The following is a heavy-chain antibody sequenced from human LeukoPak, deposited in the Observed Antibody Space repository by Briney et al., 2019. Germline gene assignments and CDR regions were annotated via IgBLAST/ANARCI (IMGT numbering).Heavy chain of an antibody. CDR3: AKDTYSGSYYVFDY. CDR1: GFTFSSYG. CDR2: IRYDGSNK. Sequence: PGGSLRLSCAASGFTFSSYGMHWVRQAPGKGLEWVAFIRYDGSNKYYADSVKGRFTISSDNSKNTLYLQMNSLRAEDTAVYYCAKDTYSGSYYVFDYWGQGTLVTVSS. J-gene: IGHJ4*02. D-gene: IGHD1-26*01. V-gene: IGHV3-30*02.